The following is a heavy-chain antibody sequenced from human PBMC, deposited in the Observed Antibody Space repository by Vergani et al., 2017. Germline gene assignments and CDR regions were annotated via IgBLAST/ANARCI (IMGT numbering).Heavy chain of an antibody. J-gene: IGHJ4*02. D-gene: IGHD3-9*01. CDR1: GYTFTSYA. CDR3: ARGALRYFDWLLYPYYFDY. CDR2: INTNTGNP. V-gene: IGHV7-4-1*02. Sequence: QVQLVQSGAEVKKPGASVKVSCKASGYTFTSYAMNWVRQAPGQGLEWMGWINTNTGNPTYAQGFTGRFVFSLDTSVSTAYLQISSLKAEDTAVYYCARGALRYFDWLLYPYYFDYWGQGTLVTVSS.